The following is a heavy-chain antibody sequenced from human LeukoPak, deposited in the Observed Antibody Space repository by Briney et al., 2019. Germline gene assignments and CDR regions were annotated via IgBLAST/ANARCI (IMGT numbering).Heavy chain of an antibody. CDR1: GGSISSSSYY. D-gene: IGHD3-10*01. V-gene: IGHV4-39*07. CDR2: IYYSGST. Sequence: SETLSLTCTVSGGSISSSSYYWGWIRQPPGKGLEWIGSIYYSGSTYYNPSLKSRVTISVDTSKNRFSLKLSSVTAADTAVYYCARDSYGSGIVADYWGQGTLVTVSS. CDR3: ARDSYGSGIVADY. J-gene: IGHJ4*02.